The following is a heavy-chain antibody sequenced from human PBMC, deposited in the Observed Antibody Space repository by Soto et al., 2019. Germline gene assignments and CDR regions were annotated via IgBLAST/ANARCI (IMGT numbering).Heavy chain of an antibody. Sequence: GASVKVSWKGAGGAFSRYAISWGRQDPGQGLEWMGGIIPIFGTANYAQKFQGRVTITADESTSTAYMELSSLRSEDTAVYYCARGRPAIAALYYYGMDVWGQGTTVTVSS. V-gene: IGHV1-69*13. CDR2: IIPIFGTA. CDR1: GGAFSRYA. CDR3: ARGRPAIAALYYYGMDV. J-gene: IGHJ6*02. D-gene: IGHD6-6*01.